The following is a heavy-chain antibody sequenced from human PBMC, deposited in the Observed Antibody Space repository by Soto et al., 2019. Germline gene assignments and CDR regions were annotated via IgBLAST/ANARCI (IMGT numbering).Heavy chain of an antibody. J-gene: IGHJ5*02. D-gene: IGHD3-9*01. CDR2: INPNSGGT. CDR1: GYTFTGYY. V-gene: IGHV1-2*04. Sequence: GASVKVSCKASGYTFTGYYMHWVRQAPGQGLEWMGWINPNSGGTNYAQKFQGWVTMTRDTSISTAYMELSRLRSDDTAVYYCARGYYDILTGYTPWFDPWGQGTLVTVSS. CDR3: ARGYYDILTGYTPWFDP.